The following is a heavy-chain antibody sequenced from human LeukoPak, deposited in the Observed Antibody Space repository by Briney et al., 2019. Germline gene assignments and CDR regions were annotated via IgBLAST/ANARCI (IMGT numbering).Heavy chain of an antibody. CDR2: IRSSSSTI. J-gene: IGHJ4*02. D-gene: IGHD3-22*01. CDR3: ARGTEVLGYYYDGSGYPYFDY. CDR1: GFTFSNYS. V-gene: IGHV3-48*01. Sequence: GGSMRLSCEASGFTFSNYSMNWVRQAPGKGLEWVSYIRSSSSTIYYADSVKGRFTISRDNAKNSLYLQMNSLRAEDTAVYYCARGTEVLGYYYDGSGYPYFDYWGQGTLVTVSS.